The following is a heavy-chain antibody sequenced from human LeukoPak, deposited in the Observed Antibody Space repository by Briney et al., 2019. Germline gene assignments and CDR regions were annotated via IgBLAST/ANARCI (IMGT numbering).Heavy chain of an antibody. CDR1: GFTFSGSA. D-gene: IGHD2/OR15-2a*01. J-gene: IGHJ4*02. CDR2: IRSKANSYAT. V-gene: IGHV3-73*01. CDR3: ARDARYSNSWKDY. Sequence: PGGSLRLSCAASGFTFSGSAMHWVRQASGKGLEWVGRIRSKANSYATAYAASVKGRFTISRDDSKNTAYLQMNSLRAEDTAMYYCARDARYSNSWKDYWGQGTLVTVSS.